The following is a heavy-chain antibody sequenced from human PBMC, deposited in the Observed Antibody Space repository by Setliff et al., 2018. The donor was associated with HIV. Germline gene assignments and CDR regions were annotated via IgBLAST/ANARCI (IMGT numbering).Heavy chain of an antibody. D-gene: IGHD6-13*01. CDR3: AWLTPGYSSRWSGNYMDV. CDR1: GSALRTYGVR. J-gene: IGHJ6*03. V-gene: IGHV2-70*04. CDR2: IDWDDDK. Sequence: SGPTLVNPTQTLTLTCTFSGSALRTYGVRVNWIRQPPGKALEWLARIDWDDDKFYSTSLKTRLTISRDTSENQVVLTMTNMNPMDTATYYCAWLTPGYSSRWSGNYMDVWGKGTTVTVS.